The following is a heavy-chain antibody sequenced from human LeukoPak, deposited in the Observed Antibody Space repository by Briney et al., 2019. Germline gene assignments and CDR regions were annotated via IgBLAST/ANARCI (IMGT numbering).Heavy chain of an antibody. CDR2: ISGSSSYI. Sequence: PGGSLRLSCAASGFTFSSYSMNWIRQAPGKGLEWVSSISGSSSYIYYADSVKGRFTISRDNAKNSLYLQMNSLRAEDTAVYYCARKRDYYDSSGYYYAYLDYWGQGTLVTVSS. D-gene: IGHD3-22*01. CDR3: ARKRDYYDSSGYYYAYLDY. CDR1: GFTFSSYS. V-gene: IGHV3-21*01. J-gene: IGHJ4*02.